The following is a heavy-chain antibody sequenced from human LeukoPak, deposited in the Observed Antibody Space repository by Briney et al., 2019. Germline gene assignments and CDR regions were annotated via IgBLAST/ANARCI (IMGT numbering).Heavy chain of an antibody. J-gene: IGHJ6*02. CDR2: ISPYNDNT. V-gene: IGHV1-18*01. CDR3: AISGYENYYYGMDV. D-gene: IGHD5-12*01. Sequence: GASVKVSCKASGYTFTNYGISWVRQAPGRGLEWMGWISPYNDNTNYAQRLQGRVTMTTDTSTSTAYMELRSLRSDDTAVYYCAISGYENYYYGMDVWGQGTTVTVSS. CDR1: GYTFTNYG.